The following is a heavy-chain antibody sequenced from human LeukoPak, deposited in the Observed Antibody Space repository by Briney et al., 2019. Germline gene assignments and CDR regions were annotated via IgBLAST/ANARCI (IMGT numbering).Heavy chain of an antibody. CDR2: MSPNSGDT. Sequence: GASVKVSCKASGYTFTSYDINWVRQATGQGLEWMGWMSPNSGDTGYAQKFQGRVTMTRNTSISTAYLGLSSLRSEDTAVYHCASNYYDSSGYYHFDYWGQGTLVTVSS. V-gene: IGHV1-8*01. J-gene: IGHJ4*02. D-gene: IGHD3-22*01. CDR3: ASNYYDSSGYYHFDY. CDR1: GYTFTSYD.